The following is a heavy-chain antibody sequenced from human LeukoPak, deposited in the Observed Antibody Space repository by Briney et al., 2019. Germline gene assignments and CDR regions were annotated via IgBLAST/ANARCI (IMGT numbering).Heavy chain of an antibody. V-gene: IGHV4-61*02. D-gene: IGHD3-10*01. Sequence: SETLSLTCTVSGGSISSGSYYWSWIRQPAGKGLEWIGRIYTSGSTNYNPSLKSRVTMSVDTSKNQFSLKLSSVTAADTAVYYCARVLMAWAAFDIWGQGTMVTVSS. CDR2: IYTSGST. J-gene: IGHJ3*02. CDR1: GGSISSGSYY. CDR3: ARVLMAWAAFDI.